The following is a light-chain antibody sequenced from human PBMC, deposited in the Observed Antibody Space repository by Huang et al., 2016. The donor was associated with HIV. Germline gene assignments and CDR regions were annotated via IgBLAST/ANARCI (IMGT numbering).Light chain of an antibody. J-gene: IGKJ1*01. CDR2: DAS. CDR3: QQYDNWPPGRT. Sequence: EIVMTQSPATLSVSPGEGATLYCRASQSVTSRLAWYQQKPGQAPRRLIYDASTRATGSPARFSGSGSETEFTLTISSLQSEDFAVYYCQQYDNWPPGRTFGQGTKVEIK. CDR1: QSVTSR. V-gene: IGKV3-15*01.